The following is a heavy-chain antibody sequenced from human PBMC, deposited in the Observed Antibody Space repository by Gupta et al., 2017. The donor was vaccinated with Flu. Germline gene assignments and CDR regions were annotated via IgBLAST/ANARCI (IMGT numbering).Heavy chain of an antibody. CDR2: MSYDESKE. Sequence: VQLVESGGDGVQPGRSLSPSCAASGFTFSSSGMYWVRHAPGKGLEWVEIMSYDESKENYADSVKGRFTISRDNSKNTLYLQMNSLRIEDSAVYYGAKAFEVRCLEWPSGGVDVWGQGTTVIVSS. D-gene: IGHD3-3*01. V-gene: IGHV3-30*18. J-gene: IGHJ6*02. CDR3: AKAFEVRCLEWPSGGVDV. CDR1: GFTFSSSG.